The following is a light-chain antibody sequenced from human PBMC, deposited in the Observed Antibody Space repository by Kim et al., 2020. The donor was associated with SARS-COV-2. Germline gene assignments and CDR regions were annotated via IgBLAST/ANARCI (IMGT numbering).Light chain of an antibody. Sequence: EIVLTQSPGTLSLSPGERATLSCRASQSVRSSNLAWYRQKPGQAPRLLIFEGSRRATSIPDRFSGSGSGTDFTLTISRLEPEDFVLYYCQQYGSSPRTFGQGTKVEIK. V-gene: IGKV3-20*01. CDR1: QSVRSSN. CDR3: QQYGSSPRT. CDR2: EGS. J-gene: IGKJ1*01.